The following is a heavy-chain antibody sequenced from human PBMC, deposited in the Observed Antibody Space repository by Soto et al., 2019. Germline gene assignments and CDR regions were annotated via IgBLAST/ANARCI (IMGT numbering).Heavy chain of an antibody. Sequence: ASVKVSCKASGYSFTNYSFCWVRQVPGQGLEWMGYISPSSGYTTYAPNLQERVIMTTDSSTTTVYMELRSLTSDDTAVYYCAREMWTRSGPQDFFDYWGQGALVTVSS. J-gene: IGHJ4*02. V-gene: IGHV1-18*01. CDR1: GYSFTNYS. CDR2: ISPSSGYT. CDR3: AREMWTRSGPQDFFDY. D-gene: IGHD6-25*01.